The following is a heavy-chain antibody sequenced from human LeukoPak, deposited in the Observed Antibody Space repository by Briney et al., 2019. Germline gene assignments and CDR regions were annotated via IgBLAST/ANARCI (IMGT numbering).Heavy chain of an antibody. Sequence: SETLTLTCTVSGGSISSGGYYWSWIRQHPGKGLEWIVYIYYSGSTYYNPSLKSRVTISVDTSKNQFSLKLSSVTAADTAVYYCARWGRCSSTSCYSGRFDPWGQGTLVTVSS. D-gene: IGHD2-2*01. CDR2: IYYSGST. CDR1: GGSISSGGYY. CDR3: ARWGRCSSTSCYSGRFDP. J-gene: IGHJ5*02. V-gene: IGHV4-31*03.